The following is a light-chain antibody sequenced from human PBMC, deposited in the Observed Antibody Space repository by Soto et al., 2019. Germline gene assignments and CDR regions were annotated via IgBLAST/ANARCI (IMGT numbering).Light chain of an antibody. CDR3: QSSDISLHNDV. V-gene: IGLV1-40*01. Sequence: QSVLTQPPSVSGAPGQRGSISLTGSTSNIGAPYDVHWDQHLPGTAPKLLIYGDNNRPSGVPDRFSGSKSGTSASLAITRLQAEDEADYYCQSSDISLHNDVFGTGTKVTV. J-gene: IGLJ1*01. CDR2: GDN. CDR1: TSNIGAPYD.